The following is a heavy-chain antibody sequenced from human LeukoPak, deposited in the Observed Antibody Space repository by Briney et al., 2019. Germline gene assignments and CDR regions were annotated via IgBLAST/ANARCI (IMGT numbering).Heavy chain of an antibody. Sequence: GGSLRLSCVASGFAVGSNYMSWVRQAPGKGLEWVSVIYSGGAIRYADSVKGRFTISGDSSKNTLFLQMNDLTVEDTARYYCARRPGNWGQGILVTVSS. V-gene: IGHV3-53*01. CDR1: GFAVGSNY. CDR2: IYSGGAI. J-gene: IGHJ4*02. D-gene: IGHD1-14*01. CDR3: ARRPGN.